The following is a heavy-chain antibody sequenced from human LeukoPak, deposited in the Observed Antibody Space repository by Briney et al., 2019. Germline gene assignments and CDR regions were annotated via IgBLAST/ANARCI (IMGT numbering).Heavy chain of an antibody. V-gene: IGHV1-69*01. CDR1: GGTFSSYA. D-gene: IGHD2-2*01. Sequence: SVKVSCKASGGTFSSYAISWVRQAPGQGLEWMGGVMPMFNTSNYAQKFQGRVTITADENTSTVYMELSSLRSEDTAVYYCAKVQNAVVPIAMRGWFDPWGQGTLVAVSS. CDR2: VMPMFNTS. CDR3: AKVQNAVVPIAMRGWFDP. J-gene: IGHJ5*02.